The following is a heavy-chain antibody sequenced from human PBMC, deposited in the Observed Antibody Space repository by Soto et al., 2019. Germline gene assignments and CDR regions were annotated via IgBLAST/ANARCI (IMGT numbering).Heavy chain of an antibody. CDR3: ARDVCYYGSGDYYYGMDV. D-gene: IGHD3-10*01. J-gene: IGHJ6*02. V-gene: IGHV1-2*04. CDR1: GYTFTGYY. Sequence: ASVEVCCKASGYTFTGYYMHWVRQAPGQGLEWMGWINPNSGGTNYAQKFQGWVTMTRDTSISTAYMELSRLRSDDTAVYYCARDVCYYGSGDYYYGMDVWGQGTTVTVSS. CDR2: INPNSGGT.